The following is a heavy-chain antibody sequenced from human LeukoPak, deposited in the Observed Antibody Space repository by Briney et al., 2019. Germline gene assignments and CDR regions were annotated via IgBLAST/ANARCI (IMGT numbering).Heavy chain of an antibody. CDR2: INPNSGGT. CDR1: GYTFTCYY. Sequence: GASVKVSCKASGYTFTCYYMHWVRQAPGQGLEWMGWINPNSGGTNYAQKFQGRVIMTRDTSISTAYMELSRLRSDDTAVYYCASAYSGVDCYLFDYWGQGTLVSVSS. J-gene: IGHJ4*02. CDR3: ASAYSGVDCYLFDY. V-gene: IGHV1-2*02. D-gene: IGHD2-21*02.